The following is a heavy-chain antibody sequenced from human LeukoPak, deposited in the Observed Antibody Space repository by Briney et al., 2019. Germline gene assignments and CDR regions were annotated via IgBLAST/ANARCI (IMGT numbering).Heavy chain of an antibody. J-gene: IGHJ6*02. Sequence: PSATLSLTCTVSGGSISSSGYFWDWIRQPPGKGLEWIGRIYTSGSTNYNPSLKSRVTMSVDTSKNQFSLKLSSVTAADTAVYYCACVPADYYGMDVWGQGTTVTVSS. V-gene: IGHV4-39*07. CDR1: GGSISSSGYF. CDR3: ACVPADYYGMDV. D-gene: IGHD2-2*01. CDR2: IYTSGST.